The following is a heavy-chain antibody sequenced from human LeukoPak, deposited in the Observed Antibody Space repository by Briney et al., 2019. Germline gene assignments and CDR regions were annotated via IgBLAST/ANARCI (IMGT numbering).Heavy chain of an antibody. V-gene: IGHV3-33*01. CDR1: GFTFSSYG. J-gene: IGHJ4*02. Sequence: GESLRLSCAASGFTFSSYGMHWVRQAPGKGLEWVAVIWFDGSNKYYADSVKGRFTISRDNSKNTLYLQMNSLRAEDTAVYYCARGQLNYFESSGGDYFDYWGQGTLVTVSS. CDR2: IWFDGSNK. D-gene: IGHD3-22*01. CDR3: ARGQLNYFESSGGDYFDY.